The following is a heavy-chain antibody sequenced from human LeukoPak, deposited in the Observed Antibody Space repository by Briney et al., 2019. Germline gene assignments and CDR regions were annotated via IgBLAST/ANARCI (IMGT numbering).Heavy chain of an antibody. V-gene: IGHV4-59*12. J-gene: IGHJ4*02. Sequence: PSETLSLTCTVSGGSITNYYWTWIRQPPGKGLEWIGYIHYSGSTNYNPSLKSRVTISVDTSKNQFSLKLNSVTAADTAVYYCARDSSWYYFDYWGQGTLVTVSS. CDR2: IHYSGST. D-gene: IGHD6-13*01. CDR1: GGSITNYY. CDR3: ARDSSWYYFDY.